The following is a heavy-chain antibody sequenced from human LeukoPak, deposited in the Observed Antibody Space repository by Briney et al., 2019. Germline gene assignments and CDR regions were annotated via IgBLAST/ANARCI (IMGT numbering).Heavy chain of an antibody. J-gene: IGHJ4*02. CDR3: ARGGSGYFTVDDY. Sequence: ASVKVSCKASGYTFTGYYMHWVRQAPGQGLEWMGRINPNSGGTNYAQKFQGRVTMTRDTSISTAYMELSRLRSDDTAVYYCARGGSGYFTVDDYWGQGTLVTVSS. CDR1: GYTFTGYY. V-gene: IGHV1-2*06. D-gene: IGHD3-22*01. CDR2: INPNSGGT.